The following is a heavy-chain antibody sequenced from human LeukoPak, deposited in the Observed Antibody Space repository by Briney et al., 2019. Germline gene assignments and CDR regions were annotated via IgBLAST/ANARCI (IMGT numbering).Heavy chain of an antibody. D-gene: IGHD1-26*01. V-gene: IGHV3-23*01. J-gene: IGHJ4*02. CDR2: ISGSGGST. CDR1: GFTFSSYA. CDR3: ARVSLVGATTD. Sequence: GGSLRLSCAASGFTFSSYAMSWVRQAPGKGLEWVSAISGSGGSTYYADSVKGRFTTSRDNSKNTLYLQMNSLRAEDTALYYCARVSLVGATTDWGQGTLVTVSS.